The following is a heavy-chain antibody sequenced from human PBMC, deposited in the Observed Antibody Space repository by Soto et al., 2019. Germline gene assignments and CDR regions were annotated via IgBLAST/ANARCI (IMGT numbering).Heavy chain of an antibody. CDR1: GFTFDDYA. Sequence: ESGGGLVQPGRSLRLSCAASGFTFDDYAMHWVRQAPGKGLDWVSGISWNSGSIGYADSVKGRFTISRDNAKNSLYLQMNSLRAEDTALYYCAKVNCISTRCLTLWGYFDLWGRGTLVTVSS. D-gene: IGHD2-2*01. J-gene: IGHJ2*01. CDR3: AKVNCISTRCLTLWGYFDL. V-gene: IGHV3-9*01. CDR2: ISWNSGSI.